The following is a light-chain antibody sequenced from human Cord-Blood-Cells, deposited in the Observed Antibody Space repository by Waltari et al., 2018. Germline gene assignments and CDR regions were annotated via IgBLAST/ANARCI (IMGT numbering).Light chain of an antibody. CDR3: QSADSSGTWV. V-gene: IGLV3-25*03. Sequence: SYELTQPPSVSVSPGQTARITCSGDALPKQYAYWYQQKPGKAPVMVIYKDSGRPPGIPERFSGSSSGKTVTLTISGVQAEDEADYYCQSADSSGTWVFGGGTKLTVL. CDR2: KDS. J-gene: IGLJ3*02. CDR1: ALPKQY.